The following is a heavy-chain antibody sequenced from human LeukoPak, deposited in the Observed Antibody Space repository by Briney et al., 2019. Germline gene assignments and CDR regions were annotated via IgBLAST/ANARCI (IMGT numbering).Heavy chain of an antibody. CDR2: IYYSGST. D-gene: IGHD4-17*01. V-gene: IGHV4-39*07. CDR1: GGSISSSSYY. Sequence: SETLSLTCTVSGGSISSSSYYWGWIRQPPGKGLEWIGSIYYSGSTYYNPSLKSRVTISVDTSKNQFSLKLSSVTAADTAVYYCARGGYGDQDYWGQGTLVTVSS. J-gene: IGHJ4*02. CDR3: ARGGYGDQDY.